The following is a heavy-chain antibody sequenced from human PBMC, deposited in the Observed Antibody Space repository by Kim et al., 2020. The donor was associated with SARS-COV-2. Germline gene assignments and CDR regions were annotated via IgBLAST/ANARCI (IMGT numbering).Heavy chain of an antibody. D-gene: IGHD3-3*01. V-gene: IGHV3-7*01. Sequence: GGSLRLSCAASGFTFSSYWMSWVRQAPGKGLEWVANIKQDGSEKYYVDSVKGRFTISRDNAKNSLYLQMNSLRAEDTAVYYCASDGVRFLEWLFPFDYWGQGTLVTVSS. CDR2: IKQDGSEK. CDR1: GFTFSSYW. CDR3: ASDGVRFLEWLFPFDY. J-gene: IGHJ4*02.